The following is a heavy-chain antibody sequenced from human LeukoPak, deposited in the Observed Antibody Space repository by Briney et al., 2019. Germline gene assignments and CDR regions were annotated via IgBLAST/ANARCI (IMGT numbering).Heavy chain of an antibody. V-gene: IGHV3-72*01. CDR2: IKNRANSYTT. D-gene: IGHD3-16*01. Sequence: GGSLRLFCAASGFIFSDYHMDWVRQAPGKGLEWVGRIKNRANSYTTEYAASVKGRFTISRDDSKNSLYLQMNSLKTEDTAVYYCAVRGGGDFDYWGQGTLVTVSS. J-gene: IGHJ4*02. CDR1: GFIFSDYH. CDR3: AVRGGGDFDY.